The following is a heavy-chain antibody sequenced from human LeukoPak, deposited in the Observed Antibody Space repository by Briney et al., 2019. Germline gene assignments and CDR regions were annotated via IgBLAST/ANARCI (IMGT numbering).Heavy chain of an antibody. J-gene: IGHJ4*02. CDR2: IYYSGNT. Sequence: SETLSLTCTVSGGSVSSSAYYWGWIRQPPEKGLEWIGSIYYSGNTYYNASLKSQVSISIDTSKNQFSLRLTSVTAADTAVYYCARSKRRKYYYESSGYDYWGQGTLVTVSS. CDR3: ARSKRRKYYYESSGYDY. CDR1: GGSVSSSAYY. V-gene: IGHV4-39*01. D-gene: IGHD3-22*01.